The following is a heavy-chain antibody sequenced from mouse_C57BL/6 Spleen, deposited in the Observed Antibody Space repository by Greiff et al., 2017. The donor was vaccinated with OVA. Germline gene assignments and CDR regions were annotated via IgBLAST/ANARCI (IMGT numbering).Heavy chain of an antibody. CDR1: GYTFTSYW. D-gene: IGHD1-1*01. J-gene: IGHJ3*01. V-gene: IGHV1-50*01. CDR2: IYPSDSYT. Sequence: QVQLQQLGAELVKPGASVKLSCKASGYTFTSYWMQWVKQRPGQGLEWIGEIYPSDSYTNYNQKFKGKATLTVDTSSSTAYMQISSLTSEDSAVYYCARVMTTVVEGAYWGQGTLVTVSA. CDR3: ARVMTTVVEGAY.